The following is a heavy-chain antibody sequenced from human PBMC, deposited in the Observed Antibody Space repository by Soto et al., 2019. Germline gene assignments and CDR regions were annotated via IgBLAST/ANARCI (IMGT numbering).Heavy chain of an antibody. CDR1: GGSFSGYY. CDR2: INHSGST. D-gene: IGHD3-3*01. Sequence: SETLSVTCAVYGGSFSGYYWSWIRQPPGKGLEWIGEINHSGSTNYNPSLKSRVTISVDTSKNQFSLKLSSVTAADTAVYYCARGLAYYDFWSGPKNWFDPWGQGTLVTVSS. V-gene: IGHV4-34*01. CDR3: ARGLAYYDFWSGPKNWFDP. J-gene: IGHJ5*02.